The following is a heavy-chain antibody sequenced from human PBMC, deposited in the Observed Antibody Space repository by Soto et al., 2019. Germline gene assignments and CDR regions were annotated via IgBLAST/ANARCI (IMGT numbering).Heavy chain of an antibody. CDR3: AREGEMPYYYYGLDV. Sequence: QVQLVQSGAEVRKPGASVKVSCKASGYTFTTYGISWVRQAPGQGLEWMGWISGYNGHTKYAQKFQGRVTRTTETATSTVYMDLRSLRSDDTAGYYCAREGEMPYYYYGLDVWGQGTTVTVSS. D-gene: IGHD3-16*01. CDR2: ISGYNGHT. CDR1: GYTFTTYG. J-gene: IGHJ6*02. V-gene: IGHV1-18*01.